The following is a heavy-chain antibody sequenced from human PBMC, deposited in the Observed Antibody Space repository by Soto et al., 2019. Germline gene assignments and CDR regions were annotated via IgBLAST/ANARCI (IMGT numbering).Heavy chain of an antibody. J-gene: IGHJ6*03. CDR3: SHKKNKIFGMVNYHYYHQIDV. D-gene: IGHD3-3*01. CDR1: GFSLSTSGVG. V-gene: IGHV2-5*02. Sequence: QITLKESGPTLVKPTQTLTLTCTFSGFSLSTSGVGVGWIRQPPGKALEWLALIYWDDDKRYSPSLKSRLTITQDTSKNQVVLTKTHMGPVDTTTYYCSHKKNKIFGMVNYHYYHQIDVRGKGTTGPVFS. CDR2: IYWDDDK.